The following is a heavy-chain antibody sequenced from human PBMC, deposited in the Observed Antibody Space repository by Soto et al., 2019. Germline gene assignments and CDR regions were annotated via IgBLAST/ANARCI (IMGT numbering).Heavy chain of an antibody. D-gene: IGHD3-10*01. Sequence: PGGSLRLSCAASGFRFSDHYMTWIRQAPGKGLEWVSKISSSGTTMYYADSVKGRFTVSRDNAQNSLYLQMNGLRAEDTAVYYCAGDPYYYGSAFWGQGTLVTVS. CDR3: AGDPYYYGSAF. J-gene: IGHJ4*02. V-gene: IGHV3-11*01. CDR2: ISSSGTTM. CDR1: GFRFSDHY.